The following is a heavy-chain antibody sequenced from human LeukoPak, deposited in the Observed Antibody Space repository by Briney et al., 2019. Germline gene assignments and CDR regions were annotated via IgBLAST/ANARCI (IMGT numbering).Heavy chain of an antibody. CDR3: ARYLHTILLVFAFDI. J-gene: IGHJ3*02. Sequence: GGSLILSCAASGFTFSSYWMSWVRQAPGKGLEWVANIKQDGSEKYYVDSVKGRFTISRDNAKNSLYLQMNSLRAEDTAVYYCARYLHTILLVFAFDIWGQGTMVTASS. CDR1: GFTFSSYW. D-gene: IGHD3-9*01. CDR2: IKQDGSEK. V-gene: IGHV3-7*01.